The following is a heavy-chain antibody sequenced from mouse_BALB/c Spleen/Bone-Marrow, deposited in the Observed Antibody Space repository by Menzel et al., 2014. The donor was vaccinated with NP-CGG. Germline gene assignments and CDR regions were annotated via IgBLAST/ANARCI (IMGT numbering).Heavy chain of an antibody. V-gene: IGHV5-6-3*01. Sequence: DVMLVESGGGLVQPGGSLKLSCAASGFTFSSYGMSWVRQTPDKRLELVATINSNGGSTYYPDSAKGRFTISRDNAKNTLYLQMSSLKSEDTAMYYCARVWYFDYWGQGTSLTVSS. CDR1: GFTFSSYG. CDR2: INSNGGST. CDR3: ARVWYFDY. J-gene: IGHJ2*03.